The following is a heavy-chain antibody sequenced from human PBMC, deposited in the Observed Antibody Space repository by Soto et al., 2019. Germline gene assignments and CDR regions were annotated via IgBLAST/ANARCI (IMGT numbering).Heavy chain of an antibody. CDR1: GGSFSGYY. D-gene: IGHD3-3*01. Sequence: SETLSLTCAVYGGSFSGYYWSWIRQPPGKGLEWIGEINHSGSTNYNPSLKSRVTISVDTSKNQFSLKLSSVTAADTAVYYCARTSSYYDFWSGPGFLYGMDVWGQGTTVTVYS. CDR3: ARTSSYYDFWSGPGFLYGMDV. CDR2: INHSGST. J-gene: IGHJ6*02. V-gene: IGHV4-34*01.